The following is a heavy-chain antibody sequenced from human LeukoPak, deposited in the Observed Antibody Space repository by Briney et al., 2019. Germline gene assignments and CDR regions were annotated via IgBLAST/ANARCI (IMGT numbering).Heavy chain of an antibody. Sequence: GGSLRLSCAASGFTFSSYPMSWVRQAPGQGLEWVSATSASGGSTYYVDSVKGRYTISRDNSRNTLYLQMNSLRAEDTAVYYCAKLKYYYDSSGYFDYWGQGTLVTVSS. D-gene: IGHD3-22*01. J-gene: IGHJ4*02. V-gene: IGHV3-23*01. CDR3: AKLKYYYDSSGYFDY. CDR2: TSASGGST. CDR1: GFTFSSYP.